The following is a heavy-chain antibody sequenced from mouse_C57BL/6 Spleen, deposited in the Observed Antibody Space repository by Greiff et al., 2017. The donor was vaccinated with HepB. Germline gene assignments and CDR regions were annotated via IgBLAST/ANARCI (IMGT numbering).Heavy chain of an antibody. Sequence: EVMLVESGGGLVQPGGSLKLSCPASGFTFSDYGMAWVRQAPRKGPEWVAFISNLAYSIYYADTVTGRFTISRENAKNTLYLEMSSLRSEDTAMYYCARRGPTMVTTGAMDYWGQGTSVTVSS. CDR3: ARRGPTMVTTGAMDY. V-gene: IGHV5-15*04. J-gene: IGHJ4*01. CDR2: ISNLAYSI. CDR1: GFTFSDYG. D-gene: IGHD2-9*01.